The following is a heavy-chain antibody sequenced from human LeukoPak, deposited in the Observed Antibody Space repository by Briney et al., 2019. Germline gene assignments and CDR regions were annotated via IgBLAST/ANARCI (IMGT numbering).Heavy chain of an antibody. D-gene: IGHD2-2*01. J-gene: IGHJ4*02. CDR1: GYTFTGYY. V-gene: IGHV1-2*02. CDR3: ARTTRKYCSSTSCYNFDY. CDR2: INPNSGGT. Sequence: ASVKVSCKASGYTFTGYYMHWVRQAPGQGLEWIGWINPNSGGTNYAQKFQGRVTMTRDTSISTAYMELSRLRSDDTAVYYCARTTRKYCSSTSCYNFDYWGQGTLVTVSS.